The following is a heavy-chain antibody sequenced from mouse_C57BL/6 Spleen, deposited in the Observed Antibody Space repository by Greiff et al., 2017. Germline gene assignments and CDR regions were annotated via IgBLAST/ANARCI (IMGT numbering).Heavy chain of an antibody. D-gene: IGHD1-1*01. V-gene: IGHV2-5*01. CDR1: GFSLTSYG. CDR2: IWRGGST. J-gene: IGHJ3*01. Sequence: VKLVESGPGLVQPSQSLSITCTVSGFSLTSYGVHWVRQSPGKGLEWLGVIWRGGSTDYNAAFMSRLSITKDNSKSQVFFKMNSLQGDDTAIYYCAKSLYYYDGGFAYWGQGTLVTVSA. CDR3: AKSLYYYDGGFAY.